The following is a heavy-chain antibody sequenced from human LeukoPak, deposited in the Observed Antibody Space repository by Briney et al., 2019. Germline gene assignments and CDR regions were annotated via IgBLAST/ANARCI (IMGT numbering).Heavy chain of an antibody. J-gene: IGHJ4*02. CDR3: ARDLYYGFDY. D-gene: IGHD1-26*01. V-gene: IGHV3-48*02. CDR2: ISSSSSAI. CDR1: GFTFSSYS. Sequence: PGGSLRLSCATSGFTFSSYSMHWVRQAPGKGLEWVSYISSSSSAIKYAGSVKGRFTISRDNAKNSLYLQMNSLRDKDTAVYYCARDLYYGFDYWGQGTLVSVSS.